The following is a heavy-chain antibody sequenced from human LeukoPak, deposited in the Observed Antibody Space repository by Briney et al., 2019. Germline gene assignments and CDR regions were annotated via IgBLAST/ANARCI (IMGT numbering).Heavy chain of an antibody. CDR1: GFTFNSYS. J-gene: IGHJ4*02. D-gene: IGHD5-18*01. V-gene: IGHV3-9*01. CDR3: AKDRDFETAMVFDY. CDR2: ISWNSGSI. Sequence: QPGGSLRLSCAASGFTFNSYSMNWVRQAPGKGLEWVSGISWNSGSIGYADSVKGRFTISRDNAKNSLYLQMNSLRAEDTALYYCAKDRDFETAMVFDYWGQGTLVTVSS.